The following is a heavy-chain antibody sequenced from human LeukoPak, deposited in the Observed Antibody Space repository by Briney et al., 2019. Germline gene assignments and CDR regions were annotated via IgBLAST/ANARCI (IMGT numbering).Heavy chain of an antibody. J-gene: IGHJ6*02. D-gene: IGHD1-26*01. CDR2: IYYSGST. CDR1: GGSISSYY. Sequence: SETLSLTCTVSGGSISSYYWSWIRQPPGKGLEWIGYIYYSGSTNYNPSLKSRVTISVDTSKNQFSLKLSSVTAADTTVYYCARVRELPGYCYYYGMDVWGQGTTVTVSS. V-gene: IGHV4-59*01. CDR3: ARVRELPGYCYYYGMDV.